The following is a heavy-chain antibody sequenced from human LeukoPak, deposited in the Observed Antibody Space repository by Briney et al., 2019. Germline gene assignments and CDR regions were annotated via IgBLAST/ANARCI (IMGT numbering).Heavy chain of an antibody. D-gene: IGHD4-23*01. CDR1: GFTFSSYG. J-gene: IGHJ4*02. CDR2: IRYDGSNE. CDR3: ARDFGYGGNGGC. V-gene: IGHV3-30*02. Sequence: PGGSLRLSCAASGFTFSSYGMHWVRQAPGKGLEWVAFIRYDGSNEDYADSVKGRFTISRDNAKNSLYLQMNSLRAEDTAVYYCARDFGYGGNGGCWGQGTLVTVSS.